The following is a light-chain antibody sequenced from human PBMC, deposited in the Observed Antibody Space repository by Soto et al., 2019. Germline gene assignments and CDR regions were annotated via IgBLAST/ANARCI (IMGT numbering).Light chain of an antibody. CDR3: SSYAGSNNLV. CDR1: SSDVGGYNY. V-gene: IGLV2-8*01. CDR2: EVS. Sequence: SVLTQPPSASGSPGQSVTISCTGTSSDVGGYNYVSWYQQHPGKAPKLMIYEVSERPSGVPDRFSGSKSSNTASLTVSGLQAEDEADYYCSSYAGSNNLVFGTGTKVNVL. J-gene: IGLJ1*01.